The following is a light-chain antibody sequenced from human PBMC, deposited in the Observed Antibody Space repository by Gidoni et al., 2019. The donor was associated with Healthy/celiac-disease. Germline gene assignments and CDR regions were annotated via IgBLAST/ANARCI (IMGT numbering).Light chain of an antibody. Sequence: DIQLTQSPSFLSASVGDRVTITCRASQGISSYLAWYQQKPGKAPKLLIYAASTLQSGVPSRFSGSGSGTEFTLTFSSLPPDDFATYYCQQLNSYAYTFGQGTKLEIK. J-gene: IGKJ2*01. V-gene: IGKV1-9*01. CDR1: QGISSY. CDR2: AAS. CDR3: QQLNSYAYT.